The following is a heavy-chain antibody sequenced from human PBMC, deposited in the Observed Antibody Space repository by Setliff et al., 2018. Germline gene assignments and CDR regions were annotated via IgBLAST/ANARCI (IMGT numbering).Heavy chain of an antibody. V-gene: IGHV4-39*01. CDR2: VYDSGTT. CDR1: GGCISSISYY. CDR3: ASCRYQVPYDY. D-gene: IGHD2-2*01. Sequence: SETLSLTCTVPGGCISSISYYWGWIRQPPGKGLEWIGTVYDSGTTYYNPSLKSRVTIFVDTSKNQFSLNLNSVTAADTGVYYCASCRYQVPYDYWGQGILVTVSS. J-gene: IGHJ4*02.